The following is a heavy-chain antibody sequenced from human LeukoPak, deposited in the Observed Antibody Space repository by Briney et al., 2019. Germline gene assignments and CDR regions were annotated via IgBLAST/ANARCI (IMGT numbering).Heavy chain of an antibody. V-gene: IGHV3-21*01. D-gene: IGHD1-26*01. CDR2: ITSSSRYI. CDR3: ARKGSQWDLLVDH. J-gene: IGHJ4*02. Sequence: GGSLRLSCVASGFTFSSHSMTWVRQAPGKGLEWISSITSSSRYIYYADSVKGRFTISRDDAKNSLFLQMNSLRADDTAFYYCARKGSQWDLLVDHWGQGTLVTASS. CDR1: GFTFSSHS.